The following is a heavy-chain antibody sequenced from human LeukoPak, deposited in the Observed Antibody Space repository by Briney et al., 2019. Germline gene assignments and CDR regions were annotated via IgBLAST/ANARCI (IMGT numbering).Heavy chain of an antibody. CDR1: GGSISSYY. J-gene: IGHJ4*02. V-gene: IGHV4-39*01. CDR3: ASYSSGWFSDY. CDR2: IYYSGST. Sequence: SEILSLTCTVSGGSISSYYWGWIRQPPGKGLEWIGSIYYSGSTYYNPSLKSRVTISVDTSKNQFSLKLSSVTAADTAVYYCASYSSGWFSDYWGQGTLVTVSS. D-gene: IGHD6-19*01.